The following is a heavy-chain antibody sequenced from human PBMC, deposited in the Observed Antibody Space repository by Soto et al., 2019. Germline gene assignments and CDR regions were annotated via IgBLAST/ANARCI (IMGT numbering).Heavy chain of an antibody. CDR3: AREPSDYYYYYGMDV. J-gene: IGHJ6*02. CDR2: IWYDGSNK. CDR1: GFTFSSYG. V-gene: IGHV3-33*01. Sequence: GGSLRLSCAASGFTFSSYGMHWVRQAPGKGLEWVAVIWYDGSNKYYADSVKGRFTISRDNSKNTLYLQMNSLRAEDTAVYYCAREPSDYYYYYGMDVWGQGTTVTVSS.